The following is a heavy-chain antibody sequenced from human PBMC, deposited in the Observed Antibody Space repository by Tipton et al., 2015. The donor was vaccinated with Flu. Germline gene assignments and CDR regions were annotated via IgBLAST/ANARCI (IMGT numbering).Heavy chain of an antibody. CDR3: VRDFMTAAGMN. CDR1: GFTFSSYW. D-gene: IGHD6-13*01. Sequence: AASGFTFSSYWMHWVRQVPGKGLVWVSGISKDGSDTRYADSVKGRFTISRDNAKSTLYLQMNSLGPEDTAVYYCVRDFMTAAGMNWGQGTLVTVSS. V-gene: IGHV3-74*01. J-gene: IGHJ4*02. CDR2: ISKDGSDT.